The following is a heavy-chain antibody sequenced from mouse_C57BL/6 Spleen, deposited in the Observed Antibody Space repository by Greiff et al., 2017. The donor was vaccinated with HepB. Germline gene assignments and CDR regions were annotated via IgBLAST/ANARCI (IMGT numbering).Heavy chain of an antibody. CDR2: ISDGGSYT. D-gene: IGHD1-1*01. J-gene: IGHJ2*01. Sequence: EVKVVESGGGLVKPGGSLKLSCAASGFTFSSYAMSWVRQTPEKRLEWVATISDGGSYTYYPDNVKGRFTISRDNAKNNLYLQMSHLKSEDTAMYYCARSPYYDGFDYWGQGTTLTVSS. CDR1: GFTFSSYA. V-gene: IGHV5-4*03. CDR3: ARSPYYDGFDY.